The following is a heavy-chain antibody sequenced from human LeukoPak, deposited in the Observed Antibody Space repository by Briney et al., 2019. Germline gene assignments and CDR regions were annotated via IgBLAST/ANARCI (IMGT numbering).Heavy chain of an antibody. CDR1: GASINSSGYY. Sequence: SETLSLTCTVSGASINSSGYYWSWIRQPPVKGLEWIVYIFYNGNTYYNPSVKSRVTISGDTSKDRFSLNPRSVTAADTAMYYCVRGMRSGGNSPWDSWGQGTLVTVSS. D-gene: IGHD4-23*01. J-gene: IGHJ4*02. CDR2: IFYNGNT. CDR3: VRGMRSGGNSPWDS. V-gene: IGHV4-31*03.